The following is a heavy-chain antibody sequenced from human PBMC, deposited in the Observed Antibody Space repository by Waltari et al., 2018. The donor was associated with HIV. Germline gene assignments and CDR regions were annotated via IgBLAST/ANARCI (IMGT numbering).Heavy chain of an antibody. CDR1: GLPLRSSA. J-gene: IGHJ4*02. CDR3: ARGGYITIIAAFDY. V-gene: IGHV3-30*01. CDR2: ISYDGSNK. D-gene: IGHD3-22*01. Sequence: QVQLVGSGGCVVQPGRYLGLPCASSGLPLRSSAIHLVRQAPGKGIEGVAVISYDGSNKDYADSVKGRFTISRDNSKNTLYLQMNSLRTEDTAVYYCARGGYITIIAAFDYWGQGTLVTVSS.